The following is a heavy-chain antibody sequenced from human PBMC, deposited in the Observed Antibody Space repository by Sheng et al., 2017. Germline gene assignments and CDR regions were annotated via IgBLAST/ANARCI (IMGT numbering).Heavy chain of an antibody. V-gene: IGHV1-2*02. Sequence: QVQLVQSGAEVKKPGASVKVSCKASGYIFTGYYIYWVRRAPGQGLEWMGWINPNSGGATYAQKFQGRVTMTRDTSVRTAYMEVSSLRSDDTAVYYCARSGYSSSLEGDYWGQGTLVSVSS. CDR1: GYIFTGYY. CDR2: INPNSGGA. J-gene: IGHJ4*02. D-gene: IGHD6-6*01. CDR3: ARSGYSSSLEGDY.